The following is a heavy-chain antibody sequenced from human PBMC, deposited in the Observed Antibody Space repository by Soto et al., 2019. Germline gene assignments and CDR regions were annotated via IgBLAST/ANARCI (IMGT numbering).Heavy chain of an antibody. V-gene: IGHV4-39*01. CDR1: GGSISSSTYY. CDR3: ARLSGGTSIDY. J-gene: IGHJ4*02. D-gene: IGHD2-15*01. CDR2: IYYSGST. Sequence: QLQLQESGPGLVKPSETLSLTCTVSGGSISSSTYYWVWTRQPPGKGLEWIGTIYYSGSTYYNPSLKSRVTISVDTTKNQFSLKLSSVTAADTAVYYCARLSGGTSIDYWGQGTLVTVSS.